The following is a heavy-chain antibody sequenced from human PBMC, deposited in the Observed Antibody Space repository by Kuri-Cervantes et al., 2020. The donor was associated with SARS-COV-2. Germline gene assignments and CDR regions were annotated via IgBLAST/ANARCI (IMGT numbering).Heavy chain of an antibody. D-gene: IGHD3-22*01. Sequence: ASVKVSCKASGYTFTSYGIIWVRQAPGQGLEWMGWISGDNGDTNYAQKFQGRVTITKDTSTSTAYMELRSLRSDDTAVYFCASDYASSAYLHSDAFDIWGQGTMVTVSS. CDR3: ASDYASSAYLHSDAFDI. V-gene: IGHV1-18*04. CDR1: GYTFTSYG. J-gene: IGHJ3*02. CDR2: ISGDNGDT.